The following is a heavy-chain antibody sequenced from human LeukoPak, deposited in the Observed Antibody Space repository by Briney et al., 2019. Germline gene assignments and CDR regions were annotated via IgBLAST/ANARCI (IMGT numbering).Heavy chain of an antibody. CDR2: IRSSSSYI. Sequence: GGSLRLSCAASGFTFSSYSMNWVRQAPGKGLEWVSSIRSSSSYIYYADSVKGRFTISRDNAKNSLYLQMDSLRAEDTAVYYCARRRHTWNDGSNAFDIWGQGTMVTVSS. D-gene: IGHD1-1*01. J-gene: IGHJ3*02. CDR3: ARRRHTWNDGSNAFDI. V-gene: IGHV3-21*01. CDR1: GFTFSSYS.